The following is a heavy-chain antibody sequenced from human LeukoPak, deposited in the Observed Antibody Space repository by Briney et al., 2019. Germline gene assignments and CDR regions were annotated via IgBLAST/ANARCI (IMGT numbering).Heavy chain of an antibody. CDR3: ARGRTDGYNPSATRPFDY. D-gene: IGHD5-24*01. CDR2: INHSGST. CDR1: GGSFNGYY. Sequence: SETLSLTCAVYGGSFNGYYWSWIRQPPGKGLEWIGEINHSGSTNYNPSLKSRVTISVDTSKNQFSLKLSSVTAADTAVYYCARGRTDGYNPSATRPFDYWGQGTLVTVSS. J-gene: IGHJ4*02. V-gene: IGHV4-34*01.